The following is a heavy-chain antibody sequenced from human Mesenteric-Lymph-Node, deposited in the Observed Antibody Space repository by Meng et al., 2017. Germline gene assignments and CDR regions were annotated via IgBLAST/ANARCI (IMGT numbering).Heavy chain of an antibody. V-gene: IGHV3-33*06. Sequence: GESLKISCAGSGYSFSSYGMHWVRQAPGEGLDWVAVIWYDGSKTYYADSVKGRFTISRDDSNNILYLQMSNLRAEDTAVYYCAKDGPDIVVVVAATNWYFDLWGRGTLVTVSS. D-gene: IGHD2-15*01. CDR3: AKDGPDIVVVVAATNWYFDL. CDR2: IWYDGSKT. CDR1: GYSFSSYG. J-gene: IGHJ2*01.